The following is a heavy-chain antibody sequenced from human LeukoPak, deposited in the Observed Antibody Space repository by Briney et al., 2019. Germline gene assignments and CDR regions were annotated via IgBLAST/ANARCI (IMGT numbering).Heavy chain of an antibody. V-gene: IGHV3-7*01. J-gene: IGHJ4*02. CDR1: GFSFNNYW. CDR3: ASLRVEHSGYYQRHHYFDY. D-gene: IGHD3-22*01. Sequence: GGSLRLSCVASGFSFNNYWMSWFRQAPGKGLEWVANIKQDGSEKYYVDSVKGRFTISRDNAKNSLYLQMNSLRAEDTAVYYCASLRVEHSGYYQRHHYFDYWGQGTLVTVSS. CDR2: IKQDGSEK.